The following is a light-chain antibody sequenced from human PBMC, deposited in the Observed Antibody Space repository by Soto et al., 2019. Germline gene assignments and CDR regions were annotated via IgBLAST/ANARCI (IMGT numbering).Light chain of an antibody. CDR3: QQYYSSSLS. Sequence: EIVLTQSPGTLSLSPGERATLSCRASQSVSSSYLAWYQQKPGQAPRLLIYGASSRATGIPDRFSGSGSGTDFTLTISRLEPEDFAVYYCQQYYSSSLSFGGGTKVEIK. CDR2: GAS. V-gene: IGKV3-20*01. CDR1: QSVSSSY. J-gene: IGKJ4*01.